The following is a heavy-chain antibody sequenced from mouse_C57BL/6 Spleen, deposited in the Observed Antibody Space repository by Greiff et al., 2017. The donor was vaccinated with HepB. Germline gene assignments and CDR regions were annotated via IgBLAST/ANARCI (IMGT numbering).Heavy chain of an antibody. CDR3: ARGGQLRPFLDY. D-gene: IGHD3-2*02. Sequence: QVQLKQPGTELVKPGASVKLSCKASGYTFTSYWMHWVKQRPGQGLEWIGNINPSNGGTNYNEKFKSKATLTVDKSSSTAYMQLSSLTSEDAAVYYCARGGQLRPFLDYWGQGTTLTVSS. J-gene: IGHJ2*01. CDR1: GYTFTSYW. V-gene: IGHV1-53*01. CDR2: INPSNGGT.